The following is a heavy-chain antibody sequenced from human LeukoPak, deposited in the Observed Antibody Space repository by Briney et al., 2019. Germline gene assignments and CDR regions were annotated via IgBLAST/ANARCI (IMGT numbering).Heavy chain of an antibody. CDR1: GYTFTSYD. CDR2: MNPNSGNT. V-gene: IGHV1-8*01. J-gene: IGHJ4*02. Sequence: ASVKVSCKASGYTFTSYDISWVRQATGQGLEWMGWMNPNSGNTGYAQKFQGRVTMTRNTSISTAYMELSSLRSEDTAVYYCASSSSGGGEFDYWGQGTLVTVSS. CDR3: ASSSSGGGEFDY. D-gene: IGHD3-16*01.